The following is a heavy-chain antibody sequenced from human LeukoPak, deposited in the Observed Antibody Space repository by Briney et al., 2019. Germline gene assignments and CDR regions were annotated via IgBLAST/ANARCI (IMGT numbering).Heavy chain of an antibody. CDR1: GFTFSNAW. V-gene: IGHV3-15*01. CDR2: IKSKTDGGTT. J-gene: IGHJ4*02. D-gene: IGHD3-3*01. Sequence: GGSLRLSCAASGFTFSNAWMSWVRQAPGKGLEWVGRIKSKTDGGTTDYAAPVKGRFTISRDDSKNTLYLQMNSLKTEDTAVYYCTTYGGVLVAVRRYYFDYWGQGTLVTVSS. CDR3: TTYGGVLVAVRRYYFDY.